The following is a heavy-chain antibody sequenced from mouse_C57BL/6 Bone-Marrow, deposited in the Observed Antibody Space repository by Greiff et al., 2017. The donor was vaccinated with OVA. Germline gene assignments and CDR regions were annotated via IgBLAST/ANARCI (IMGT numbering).Heavy chain of an antibody. Sequence: EVKLVESGPGLVKPSQSLSLTCSVTGYSITSGYYWNWIRQFPGNKLEWMGYISYDGSNNYNPSLKNRISITRDTSKNQFFLKLNSVTTEDTATYYSARNAYYSNYDYYAMDYWGQGTSVTVSS. CDR3: ARNAYYSNYDYYAMDY. V-gene: IGHV3-6*01. D-gene: IGHD2-5*01. CDR2: ISYDGSN. CDR1: GYSITSGYY. J-gene: IGHJ4*01.